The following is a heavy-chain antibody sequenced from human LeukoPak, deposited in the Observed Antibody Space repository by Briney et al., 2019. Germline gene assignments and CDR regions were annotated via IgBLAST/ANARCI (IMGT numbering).Heavy chain of an antibody. Sequence: HSGGSLRLSCAVSGFAFGSEAMSWVRQSPARGLEWVASISPGGGTTYYADYVKGRFTISRDNSKNSLFVQMNSLRAEDTAVYFCAKSRSGSANRALQIFDNWGQGTLVTVSS. J-gene: IGHJ4*02. CDR3: AKSRSGSANRALQIFDN. CDR2: ISPGGGTT. D-gene: IGHD1-14*01. V-gene: IGHV3-23*01. CDR1: GFAFGSEA.